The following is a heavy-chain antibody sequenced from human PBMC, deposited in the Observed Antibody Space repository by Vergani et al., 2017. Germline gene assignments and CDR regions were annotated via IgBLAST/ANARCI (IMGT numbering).Heavy chain of an antibody. Sequence: QVQLVESGGGVVQPGRSLRLSCAASGFTFSSYAMHWVRQAPGKGLEWVAVISYDGSNKYYADSVKGRFTISRDNSKNTLYLQMNSLRAEDTAVYYCARRTPYSGSYYWVDYWGQGTLVTVSS. J-gene: IGHJ4*02. CDR1: GFTFSSYA. V-gene: IGHV3-30*04. CDR2: ISYDGSNK. CDR3: ARRTPYSGSYYWVDY. D-gene: IGHD1-26*01.